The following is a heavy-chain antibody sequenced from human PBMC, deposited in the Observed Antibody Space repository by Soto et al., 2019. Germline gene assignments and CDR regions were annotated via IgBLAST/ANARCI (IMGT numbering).Heavy chain of an antibody. J-gene: IGHJ4*02. CDR1: GFTFSSYA. CDR2: ISYDGSNK. Sequence: VQLVESGGGVVQPGRSLRLSCAASGFTFSSYAMHWVRQAPGKGLEWVAVISYDGSNKYYADSVKGRFTISRDNSKNTLYLQMNSLRAEDTAVYYCARDGIEYSSSFDYWGQGTLVTVSS. V-gene: IGHV3-30-3*01. D-gene: IGHD6-6*01. CDR3: ARDGIEYSSSFDY.